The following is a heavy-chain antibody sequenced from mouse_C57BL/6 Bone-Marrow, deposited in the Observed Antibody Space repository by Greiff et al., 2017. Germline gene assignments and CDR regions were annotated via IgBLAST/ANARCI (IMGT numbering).Heavy chain of an antibody. CDR2: INPNYGTT. J-gene: IGHJ2*01. V-gene: IGHV1-39*01. CDR3: AREGPYGSLVLFDY. CDR1: GYSFTDYN. D-gene: IGHD1-1*01. Sequence: VQLQQSGPELVKPGASVKISCKASGYSFTDYNMNWVKQSNGKSLEWIGVINPNYGTTSSNQKFKGKATLTVDQSSSTAYMQLNSLTSEYSAVYYCAREGPYGSLVLFDYWGQGTTLTVSS.